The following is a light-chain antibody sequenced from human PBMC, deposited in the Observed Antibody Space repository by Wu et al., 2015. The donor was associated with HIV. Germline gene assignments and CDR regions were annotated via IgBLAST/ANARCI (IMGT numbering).Light chain of an antibody. CDR3: QQYDRSPPFYS. V-gene: IGKV3-20*01. CDR2: GGS. CDR1: ECYQQL. J-gene: IGKJ2*03. Sequence: CRAESECYQQLRDWYQQKPGHGSPGSSSYGGSTRATGIPDRFSGSASGTDFTLTISRVEPEDFAVYYCQQYDRSPPFYSFGQGTKLEIK.